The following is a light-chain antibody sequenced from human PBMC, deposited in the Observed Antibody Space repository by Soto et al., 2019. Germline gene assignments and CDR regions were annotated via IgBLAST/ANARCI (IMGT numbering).Light chain of an antibody. V-gene: IGKV3-11*01. J-gene: IGKJ5*01. Sequence: IVLTQSPGTLSVSPGERATLSCRASQSVSSNYLAWYQQKPGQAPRLLIYDISTRAAAIPARFSGSGSGTDFTLTVSSLEPEDFALYYCQQRSNRITFGQGTRLETK. CDR3: QQRSNRIT. CDR1: QSVSSNY. CDR2: DIS.